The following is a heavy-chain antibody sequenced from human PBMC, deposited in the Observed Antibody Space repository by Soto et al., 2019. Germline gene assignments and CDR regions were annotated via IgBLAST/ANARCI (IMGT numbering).Heavy chain of an antibody. CDR1: GGTFSSYA. V-gene: IGHV1-69*01. CDR2: IIPIFGTA. Sequence: QVQLVQSGAEVKKPGSSVKVSCKASGGTFSSYAISWVRQAPGQGLEWMGGIIPIFGTANYAQKFQGRVTITADESTSTAYMELSSLRSEDTAVYHCGQTPPTPDYYYYYGMDVWGQGTTVTVSS. J-gene: IGHJ6*02. CDR3: GQTPPTPDYYYYYGMDV.